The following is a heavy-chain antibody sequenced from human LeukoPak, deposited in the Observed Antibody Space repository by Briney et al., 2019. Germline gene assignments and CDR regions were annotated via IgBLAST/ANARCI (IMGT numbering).Heavy chain of an antibody. J-gene: IGHJ4*02. CDR1: GGSISRHY. V-gene: IGHV4-59*07. D-gene: IGHD6-13*01. Sequence: SDTLSLTCSLSGGSISRHYWTWIRQPPGKGLEWIGFVHHSGSTNYNPSLKSRVSTSLDTSKNQISLHLRSVTAGDTAVYYCARPKAAGAFDYWGQGIRVIVSS. CDR3: ARPKAAGAFDY. CDR2: VHHSGST.